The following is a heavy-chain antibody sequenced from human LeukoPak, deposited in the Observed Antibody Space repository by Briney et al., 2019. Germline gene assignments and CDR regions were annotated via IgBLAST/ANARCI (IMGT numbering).Heavy chain of an antibody. J-gene: IGHJ6*02. V-gene: IGHV3-53*01. CDR1: GFTVSSNY. D-gene: IGHD3-10*01. CDR3: ARTFWARGVRYYYYGMDV. Sequence: GGSLRLSCAASGFTVSSNYMSWVRQAPGKGLEWVSVIYSGGSTYYADSVKGRFTISRDNSKNTLYLQMNSLRAEDTAVYYCARTFWARGVRYYYYGMDVWGQGTTVTVSS. CDR2: IYSGGST.